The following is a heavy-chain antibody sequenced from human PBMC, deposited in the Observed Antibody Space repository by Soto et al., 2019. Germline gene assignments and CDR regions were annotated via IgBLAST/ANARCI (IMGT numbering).Heavy chain of an antibody. CDR3: AKRYYDSSGYNDAFDI. D-gene: IGHD3-22*01. CDR1: GGTFSSYA. V-gene: IGHV1-69*13. Sequence: SVKVSCKASGGTFSSYAISWVRQAPGQGLEWMGGIIPIFGTANYAQKFQGRVTITADESTGTAYMELSSLRSEDTAVYYCAKRYYDSSGYNDAFDIWGQGTMVTVSS. J-gene: IGHJ3*02. CDR2: IIPIFGTA.